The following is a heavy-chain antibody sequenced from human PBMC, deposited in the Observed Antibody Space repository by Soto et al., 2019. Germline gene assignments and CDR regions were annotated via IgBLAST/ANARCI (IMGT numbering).Heavy chain of an antibody. V-gene: IGHV3-33*01. CDR2: IWYDGSNT. CDR1: GFTFSRHG. J-gene: IGHJ5*02. CDR3: ARERGGSPGWFDP. D-gene: IGHD3-16*01. Sequence: QVQLVESGGGVVQPGRSLRLSCAASGFTFSRHGMYWVRQAPGKGLEWVAAIWYDGSNTYYADSVKGRFTISRDNSKNTLYLQVKSRRAEGTAMYYCARERGGSPGWFDPWGQGTLVTASS.